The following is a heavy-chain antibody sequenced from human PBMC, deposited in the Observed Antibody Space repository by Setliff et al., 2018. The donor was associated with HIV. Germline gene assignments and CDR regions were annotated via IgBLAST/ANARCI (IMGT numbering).Heavy chain of an antibody. CDR2: ISSSSSYI. Sequence: PGGSLRLSCEASGFIFSSYKMNWARQAPGKGLEWVSSISSSSSYIYYADSVKGRFTISRDNAKNTLYLQMNSLRAEDTAVYYCARAGLYSSSWHYYYYYMDVWGKGTTVTVSS. D-gene: IGHD6-13*01. V-gene: IGHV3-21*03. J-gene: IGHJ6*03. CDR3: ARAGLYSSSWHYYYYYMDV. CDR1: GFIFSSYK.